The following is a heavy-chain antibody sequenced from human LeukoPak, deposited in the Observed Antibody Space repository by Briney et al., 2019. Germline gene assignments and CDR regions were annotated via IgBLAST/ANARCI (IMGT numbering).Heavy chain of an antibody. CDR3: ARQLPYGGNSFGSYMDV. D-gene: IGHD4-23*01. CDR2: IYYSGST. J-gene: IGHJ6*03. CDR1: GGSISSSGYY. V-gene: IGHV4-39*01. Sequence: PSETLSLTCTLSGGSISSSGYYWGWIRQPPGKGLEWIGSIYYSGSTNYNPPLKSRVTISVDTSKNQFSLKLSSVTAADTAVYYCARQLPYGGNSFGSYMDVWGKGTTATISS.